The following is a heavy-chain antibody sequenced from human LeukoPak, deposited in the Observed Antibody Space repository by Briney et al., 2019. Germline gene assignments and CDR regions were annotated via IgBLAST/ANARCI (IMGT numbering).Heavy chain of an antibody. CDR1: GFTFSSYT. CDR2: ISYDGSNK. Sequence: GGSLRLSCAASGFTFSSYTMHWVRQPSGKGLEWVAVISYDGSNKYYADSVEGRFTISRDNSRNTLYLQMNSLRAEDTAVYYCPRDLSASFDYWGQGTLVTVSS. V-gene: IGHV3-30-3*01. J-gene: IGHJ4*02. D-gene: IGHD2/OR15-2a*01. CDR3: PRDLSASFDY.